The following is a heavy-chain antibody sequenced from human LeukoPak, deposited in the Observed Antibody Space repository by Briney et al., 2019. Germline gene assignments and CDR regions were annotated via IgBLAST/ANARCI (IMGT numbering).Heavy chain of an antibody. V-gene: IGHV3-30*04. CDR1: GFTFSSYA. CDR2: ISYDGSNK. J-gene: IGHJ4*02. Sequence: GGSLRLSCTASGFTFSSYAMHWVRQAPGKGLELVAVISYDGSNKYYADSVKGRFTISRDNSKNTLYLQMNSLRAEDTAVYYCARDHSDSGYDKGDYWGQGTLVTVSS. D-gene: IGHD5-12*01. CDR3: ARDHSDSGYDKGDY.